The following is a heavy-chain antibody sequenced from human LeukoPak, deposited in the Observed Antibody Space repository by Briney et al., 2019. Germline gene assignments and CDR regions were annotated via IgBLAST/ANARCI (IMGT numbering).Heavy chain of an antibody. CDR3: ARGRDYYDSSGRPGPYFDY. J-gene: IGHJ4*02. CDR2: IYSGGST. V-gene: IGHV3-53*01. CDR1: GFTVSSNY. D-gene: IGHD3-22*01. Sequence: LAGGSLRLSCAASGFTVSSNYMSWVRQAPGKGLEWVSVIYSGGSTYYADSVKGRFTISRDNSKNTLYLQMNSLRAEDTAVYYCARGRDYYDSSGRPGPYFDYWGQGTLATVSS.